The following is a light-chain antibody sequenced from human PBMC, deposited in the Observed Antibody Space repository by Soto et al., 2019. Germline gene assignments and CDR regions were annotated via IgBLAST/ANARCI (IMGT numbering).Light chain of an antibody. CDR2: GAS. Sequence: IVLTQSPATLSVSPGERATLSCRASQSVSSNLAWYQQKPGQAPRLLIYGASTRATGFPARFSGSGSGTDFTLTISSLQSEDFAVYYCQQYNNWPWTFGQGTKVDI. V-gene: IGKV3-15*01. CDR3: QQYNNWPWT. CDR1: QSVSSN. J-gene: IGKJ1*01.